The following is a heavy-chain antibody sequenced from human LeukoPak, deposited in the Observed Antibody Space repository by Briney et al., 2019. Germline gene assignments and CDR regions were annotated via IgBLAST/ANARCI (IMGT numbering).Heavy chain of an antibody. CDR3: ARGYYDSSGYLISYNWFDP. V-gene: IGHV4-59*01. J-gene: IGHJ5*02. D-gene: IGHD3-22*01. CDR1: GGSISSYY. Sequence: SETLSLTCTVSGGSISSYYWSWIRQPPGKGLEWIGYIYYSGSTNYNPSLKSRVTISVDTSRNQFSLKLSSVTAADTAVYYCARGYYDSSGYLISYNWFDPWGQGTLVTVSS. CDR2: IYYSGST.